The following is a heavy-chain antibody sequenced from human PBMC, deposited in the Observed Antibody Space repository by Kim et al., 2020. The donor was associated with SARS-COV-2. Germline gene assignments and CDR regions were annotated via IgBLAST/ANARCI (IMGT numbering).Heavy chain of an antibody. Sequence: SLKSRVTISVDTSKNQFSLKLSSVTAADTAVYYCARDREGINFYYCGMDVWGQGTTVTVSS. V-gene: IGHV4-59*01. J-gene: IGHJ6*02. D-gene: IGHD2-21*01. CDR3: ARDREGINFYYCGMDV.